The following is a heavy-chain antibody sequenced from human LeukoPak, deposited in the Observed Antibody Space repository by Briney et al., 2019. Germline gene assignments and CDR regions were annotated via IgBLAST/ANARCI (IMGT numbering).Heavy chain of an antibody. Sequence: GESLRLSCTASGFTFGDYAMSWFRQAPGKGLEWVGFIRGKGSGGSTEYAASVKGRFTISRDDSRSMAYLQMDGLRTEDTAVYYCTRERDYTDEYWGQGTLVTVSS. CDR1: GFTFGDYA. V-gene: IGHV3-49*03. CDR2: IRGKGSGGST. CDR3: TRERDYTDEY. J-gene: IGHJ4*02. D-gene: IGHD4-11*01.